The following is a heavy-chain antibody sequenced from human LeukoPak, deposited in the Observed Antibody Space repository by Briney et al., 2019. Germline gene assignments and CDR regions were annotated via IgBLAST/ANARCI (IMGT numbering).Heavy chain of an antibody. V-gene: IGHV5-51*01. Sequence: GESLKISCKGSGYSFSNDWVGWVRQMPGKGLEWMGIIYPGDSDTRYSPSFQGQVTISADKSISTAYLQWSSLEASDTAMYYCARRGCNGGSCYGYWGQGTLVTVSS. D-gene: IGHD2-15*01. CDR2: IYPGDSDT. J-gene: IGHJ4*02. CDR3: ARRGCNGGSCYGY. CDR1: GYSFSNDW.